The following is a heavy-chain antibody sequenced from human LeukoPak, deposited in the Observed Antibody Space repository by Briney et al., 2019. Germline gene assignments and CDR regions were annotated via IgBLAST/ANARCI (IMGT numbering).Heavy chain of an antibody. CDR1: GYTFTSYG. D-gene: IGHD3-10*01. CDR2: ISAYNGNT. CDR3: ARDQWPYYYGSGSSFDY. J-gene: IGHJ4*02. V-gene: IGHV1-18*01. Sequence: VASVKVSCKASGYTFTSYGISWVRQAPGQGLERMGWISAYNGNTNYAQKLQGRVTMTTDTSTSTAYMELRSLRSDDTAVYYCARDQWPYYYGSGSSFDYWGQGTLVTVSS.